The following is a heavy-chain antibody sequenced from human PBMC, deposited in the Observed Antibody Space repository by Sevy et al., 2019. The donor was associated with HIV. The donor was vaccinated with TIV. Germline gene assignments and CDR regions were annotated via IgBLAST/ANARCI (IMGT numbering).Heavy chain of an antibody. J-gene: IGHJ3*02. CDR2: ISWNSGAI. V-gene: IGHV3-9*01. Sequence: GGSLRLSCAASGFTFSDYAMHWVRLVPGTGLEWVSGISWNSGAIGYADSVKGRFTISRDNAKNSLHLQMNSLRVEDTALYYCGRAQGYCVVNSCFGGSINAFDIWGQWTMVTVSS. CDR3: GRAQGYCVVNSCFGGSINAFDI. D-gene: IGHD2-2*01. CDR1: GFTFSDYA.